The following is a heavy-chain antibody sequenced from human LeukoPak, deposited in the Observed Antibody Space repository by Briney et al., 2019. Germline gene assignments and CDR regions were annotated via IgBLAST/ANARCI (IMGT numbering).Heavy chain of an antibody. CDR2: IYSGGNT. Sequence: ETLSLTCAVYGGSFSGYYWSWIRQPPGKGLEWVSVIYSGGNTYYAASVKGRFTISRDFSKNTVFLHMNSLRAEDTAMYYCARGDDSGYYDYFDYWGQGALVTVSS. D-gene: IGHD3-22*01. V-gene: IGHV3-53*01. CDR1: GGSFSGYY. J-gene: IGHJ4*02. CDR3: ARGDDSGYYDYFDY.